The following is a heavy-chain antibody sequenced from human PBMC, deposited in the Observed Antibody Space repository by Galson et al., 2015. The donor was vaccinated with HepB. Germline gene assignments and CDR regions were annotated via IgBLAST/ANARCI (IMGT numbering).Heavy chain of an antibody. CDR2: ISAYNGNT. CDR3: ARAGLLWFGELFGPDYYMGV. CDR1: GYTFTSYG. D-gene: IGHD3-10*01. J-gene: IGHJ6*03. Sequence: SVKVSCKASGYTFTSYGISWVRQAPGQGLEWMGWISAYNGNTNYAQKLQGRVTMTTDTSTSTAYMELRSLRSDDTAVYYCARAGLLWFGELFGPDYYMGVWGKGTTVTVSS. V-gene: IGHV1-18*01.